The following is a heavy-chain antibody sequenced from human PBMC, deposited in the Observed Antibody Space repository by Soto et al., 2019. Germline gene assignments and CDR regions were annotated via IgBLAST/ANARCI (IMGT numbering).Heavy chain of an antibody. J-gene: IGHJ4*02. V-gene: IGHV4-61*01. Sequence: PSETLSLTCTVSGGSVSSGSYYWSWIRQPPGKGLEWIGYIYYSGSTNYNPSLKSRVTISVDTSKNQFSLKLSSVTAADTAVYYCARFRDGEQFYFDYWGQGTLVTVSS. CDR3: ARFRDGEQFYFDY. CDR1: GGSVSSGSYY. CDR2: IYYSGST.